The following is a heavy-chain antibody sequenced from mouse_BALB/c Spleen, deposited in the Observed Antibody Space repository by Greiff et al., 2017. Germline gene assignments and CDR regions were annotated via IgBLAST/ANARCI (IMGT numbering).Heavy chain of an antibody. V-gene: IGHV5-6-3*01. CDR2: INSNGGST. D-gene: IGHD3-1*01. CDR3: ARDRGNYFDY. CDR1: GFTFSSYG. Sequence: EGKLVESGGGLVQPGGSLKLSCAASGFTFSSYGMSWVRQTPDKRLELVATINSNGGSTYYPDSVKGRFTISRDNAKNTLYLQMSSLKSEDTAMYYCARDRGNYFDYWGQGTTLTVSS. J-gene: IGHJ2*01.